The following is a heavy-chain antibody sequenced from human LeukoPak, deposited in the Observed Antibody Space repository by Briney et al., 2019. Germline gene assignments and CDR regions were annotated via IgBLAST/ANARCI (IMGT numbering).Heavy chain of an antibody. V-gene: IGHV1-69*13. D-gene: IGHD4-23*01. CDR2: IIPIFGTA. Sequence: SVKVSCKASGGTFSSYAISWVRQAPGQGLEWMGGIIPIFGTANYAQKFQGRVTITADESTSIAYMELSSLRSEDTAVYYCARLHDYGGNPGDYWGQGTLVTVSS. CDR1: GGTFSSYA. CDR3: ARLHDYGGNPGDY. J-gene: IGHJ4*02.